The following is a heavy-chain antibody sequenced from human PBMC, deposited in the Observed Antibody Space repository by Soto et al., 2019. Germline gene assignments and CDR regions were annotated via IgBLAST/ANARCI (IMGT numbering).Heavy chain of an antibody. CDR1: GDTFTDHT. V-gene: IGHV1-69*02. CDR3: ASGDCSGGRCYSDFDF. D-gene: IGHD2-15*01. J-gene: IGHJ4*02. CDR2: SVPTLGMA. Sequence: SVKVSCKASGDTFTDHTVTWVRQAPGQGLEWMGRSVPTLGMANYAQTFQGRVTITADTSMNTAYMELTGLTSDDSAVYYCASGDCSGGRCYSDFDFWGQGTLVTVSS.